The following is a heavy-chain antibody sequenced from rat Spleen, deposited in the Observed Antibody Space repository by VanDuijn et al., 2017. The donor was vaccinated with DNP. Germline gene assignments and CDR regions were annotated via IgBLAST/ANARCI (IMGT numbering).Heavy chain of an antibody. CDR3: AGRPPPTRGPFDY. CDR2: INKDSSTI. V-gene: IGHV4-2*01. D-gene: IGHD1-4*01. Sequence: EVQLVESGGGLVQPGRSMKLSCAASGFTFGYYYMAWVRQAPGKGLEWIGEINKDSSTINCIPSLKDKITISRDNGQNILYLQMSKVGSDDTAIYYCAGRPPPTRGPFDYWGQGVTVTVSS. J-gene: IGHJ2*01. CDR1: GFTFGYYY.